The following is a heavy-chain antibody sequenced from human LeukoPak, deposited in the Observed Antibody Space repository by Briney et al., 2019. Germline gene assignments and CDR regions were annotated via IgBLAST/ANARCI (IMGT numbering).Heavy chain of an antibody. CDR1: GGSFSGYY. CDR3: ARMFYAMSYFYY. Sequence: PSETLSLTCAVYGGSFSGYYWSWIRQPPGKGLEWIAEINHSGSTNYNPSLKSRVTISVDTSKNQFSLKLSSVTAADTAVYYCARMFYAMSYFYYWGQGTLVTVSS. CDR2: INHSGST. J-gene: IGHJ4*02. D-gene: IGHD2-8*01. V-gene: IGHV4-34*01.